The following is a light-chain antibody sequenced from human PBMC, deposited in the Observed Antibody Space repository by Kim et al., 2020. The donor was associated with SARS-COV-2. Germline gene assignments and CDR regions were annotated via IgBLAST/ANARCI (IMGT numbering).Light chain of an antibody. J-gene: IGKJ4*01. V-gene: IGKV1-39*01. CDR1: QNIHFH. CDR2: DIS. CDR3: QQTYGSPRT. Sequence: IQMTQSPSSLSASVGDRVTITCRASQNIHFHLNWYQQKPGKAPKVLIYDISTLQSGVSSRFSGSGSGTGFTLTISSLQPEDFATYYCQQTYGSPRTFGGGTKLEI.